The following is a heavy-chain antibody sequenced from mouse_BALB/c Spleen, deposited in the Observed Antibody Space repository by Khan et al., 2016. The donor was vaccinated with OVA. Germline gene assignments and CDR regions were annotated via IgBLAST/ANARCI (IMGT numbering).Heavy chain of an antibody. CDR2: IDPENGNT. CDR1: GFTIKDYY. Sequence: VQLKQSGAELVRPGALVKLSCKASGFTIKDYYMHWVKQRPDQGLEWIGWIDPENGNTIYYPKFQGTASITTDTSSNTAFLQLSSLTSEDTAVYYCARGGLRTWFVYWGQGTLVTVSA. V-gene: IGHV14-1*02. CDR3: ARGGLRTWFVY. D-gene: IGHD2-4*01. J-gene: IGHJ3*01.